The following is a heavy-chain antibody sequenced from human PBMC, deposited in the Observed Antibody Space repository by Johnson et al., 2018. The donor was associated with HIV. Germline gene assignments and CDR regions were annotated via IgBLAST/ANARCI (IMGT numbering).Heavy chain of an antibody. Sequence: EQLVESGGGLVQPGRSLRLSCAASGFTFDDYAMHWVRQATGKGLEWVSAIGTAGDTYYPGSVKGRFTISRENAKNSLYLQMNSLRAGDTAVYYCARVSSGGAFDIWGQGTRVTVSS. CDR2: IGTAGDT. J-gene: IGHJ3*02. D-gene: IGHD3-22*01. V-gene: IGHV3-13*01. CDR3: ARVSSGGAFDI. CDR1: GFTFDDYA.